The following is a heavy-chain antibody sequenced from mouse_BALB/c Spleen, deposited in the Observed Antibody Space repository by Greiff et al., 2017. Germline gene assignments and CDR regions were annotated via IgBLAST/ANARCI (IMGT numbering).Heavy chain of an antibody. J-gene: IGHJ1*01. V-gene: IGHV5-12-1*01. CDR2: ISSGGGST. D-gene: IGHD2-1*01. CDR3: ARRYGNYADWYFDV. CDR1: GFAFSSYD. Sequence: DVKLVESGGGLVKPGGSLKLSCAASGFAFSSYDMSWVRQTPEKRLEWVAYISSGGGSTYYPDTVKGRFTISRDNAKNTLYLQMSSLKSEDTAMYYCARRYGNYADWYFDVWGAGTTVTVSS.